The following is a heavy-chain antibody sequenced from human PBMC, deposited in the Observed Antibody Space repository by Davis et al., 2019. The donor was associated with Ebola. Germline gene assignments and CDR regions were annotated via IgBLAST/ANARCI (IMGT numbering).Heavy chain of an antibody. D-gene: IGHD4-17*01. CDR2: IIPIFGTA. V-gene: IGHV1-69*06. Sequence: AASVNVSCKASGGTFRRYAISWVRQAPGQGLEWLGGIIPIFGTANYAQKFQGRVTITADKSTSTAYMELSSLRSEDTAVYYCARGFKYGDYDYWGQGTLVTVSS. CDR1: GGTFRRYA. CDR3: ARGFKYGDYDY. J-gene: IGHJ4*02.